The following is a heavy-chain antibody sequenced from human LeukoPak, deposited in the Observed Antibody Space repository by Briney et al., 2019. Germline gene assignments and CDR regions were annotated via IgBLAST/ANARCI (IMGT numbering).Heavy chain of an antibody. CDR3: ARDRRVLHWVGVAPYPDY. CDR2: ISADYGNT. Sequence: ASVKVSCKASGYTFTGYYLHWVRQAPGQGLEWMGWISADYGNTQYTQKFQGRVTLTIDTSTSTAYMELRSLTSDDTAFYYCARDRRVLHWVGVAPYPDYWGQGTLVTVSS. V-gene: IGHV1-18*04. D-gene: IGHD3-10*01. CDR1: GYTFTGYY. J-gene: IGHJ4*02.